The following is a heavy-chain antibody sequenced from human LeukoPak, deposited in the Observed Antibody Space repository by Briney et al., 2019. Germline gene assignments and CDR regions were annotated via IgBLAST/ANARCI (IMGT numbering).Heavy chain of an antibody. V-gene: IGHV4-61*02. CDR3: ARGYDPSRDAFDI. CDR2: IYASGSN. CDR1: GGSISSGSYY. J-gene: IGHJ3*02. D-gene: IGHD3-22*01. Sequence: SQTLSLTCTVSGGSISSGSYYWSWIRQPAGKGLECIGRIYASGSNNYNPSRKSRVTISVDMSKNQFSLKLSSVTAADTAVYYCARGYDPSRDAFDIWAQGTMVTVSS.